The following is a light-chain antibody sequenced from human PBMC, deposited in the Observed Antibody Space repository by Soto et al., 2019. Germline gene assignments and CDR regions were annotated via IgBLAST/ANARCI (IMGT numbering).Light chain of an antibody. CDR2: YTD. Sequence: QSALTQPPSASATPGQRVSISCSGSNSNVGDNYVYWYQHVPGTAPKLLIYYTDERPSGVPDRCSGSKSGTSAALAISWLRSEEEALYYCATWDDSMSGVVFGGGTKVTVL. V-gene: IGLV1-47*02. CDR1: NSNVGDNY. CDR3: ATWDDSMSGVV. J-gene: IGLJ3*02.